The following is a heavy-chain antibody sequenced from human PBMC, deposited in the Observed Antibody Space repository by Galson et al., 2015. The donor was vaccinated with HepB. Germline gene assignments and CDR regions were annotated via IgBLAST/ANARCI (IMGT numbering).Heavy chain of an antibody. V-gene: IGHV3-48*01. CDR3: AREGLKSYYYMDV. CDR2: ISSSSSTI. J-gene: IGHJ6*03. Sequence: SLRLSCAASGFTFSSYSMNWVRQAPGKGLEWVSYISSSSSTIYYADSVKGRFTISRDNAKNSLYLQMNSLRAEDTAVYYCAREGLKSYYYMDVRGKGTTVTVSS. CDR1: GFTFSSYS. D-gene: IGHD3-16*01.